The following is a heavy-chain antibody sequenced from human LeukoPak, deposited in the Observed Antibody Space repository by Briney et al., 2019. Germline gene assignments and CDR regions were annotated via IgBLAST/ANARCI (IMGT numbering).Heavy chain of an antibody. J-gene: IGHJ4*02. V-gene: IGHV3-30*04. CDR3: ARGVRIAVAGYIDY. Sequence: GGSLRLSCAVSGFTFSSYVMHWVRQAPGKGLEWVAVISYDGSNKYYADSVKGRFTISRDNSKNTLYLQMNSLRAEDTAVYYCARGVRIAVAGYIDYWGQGTLVTVSS. D-gene: IGHD6-19*01. CDR2: ISYDGSNK. CDR1: GFTFSSYV.